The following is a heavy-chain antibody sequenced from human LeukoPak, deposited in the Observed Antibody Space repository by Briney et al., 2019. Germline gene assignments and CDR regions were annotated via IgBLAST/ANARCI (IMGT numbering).Heavy chain of an antibody. J-gene: IGHJ5*02. CDR1: GGSISSYY. D-gene: IGHD3-22*01. CDR3: ARDPPRGYDSSVGWFDP. Sequence: SETLSLTCTVSGGSISSYYWSWIRQPPGKGLEWIGYIYYSGSTNYNPSLKSRVTMSVDTSKNQFSLKLSSVTAADTAVYYCARDPPRGYDSSVGWFDPWGQGTLVTVSS. V-gene: IGHV4-59*12. CDR2: IYYSGST.